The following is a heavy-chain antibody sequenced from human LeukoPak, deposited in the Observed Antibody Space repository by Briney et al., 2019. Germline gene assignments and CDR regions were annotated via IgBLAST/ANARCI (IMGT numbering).Heavy chain of an antibody. V-gene: IGHV4-59*01. CDR3: ARDSWWDGSKTFSDWFGP. CDR2: IVYTGRT. Sequence: PSETLSLTCTVSGGSIGSYYWSWVRQPPEKGLEWIGNIVYTGRTNYNPSLTSRVTISIDTSKNQFSLRLNSVTAADTAVYYCARDSWWDGSKTFSDWFGPWGQGTLVTVSS. CDR1: GGSIGSYY. D-gene: IGHD3-10*01. J-gene: IGHJ5*02.